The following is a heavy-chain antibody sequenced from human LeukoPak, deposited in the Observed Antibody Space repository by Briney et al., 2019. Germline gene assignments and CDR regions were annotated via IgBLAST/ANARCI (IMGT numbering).Heavy chain of an antibody. CDR2: IYHSGST. J-gene: IGHJ5*02. CDR3: ARGAGTEDRGP. V-gene: IGHV4-38-2*02. Sequence: SETLSLTCTVSGYSISSGYYWGWIRQPPGKGLEWIGSIYHSGSTYYNPSLKSRVTISVDTSKNQFSLKLSSVTAADTAVYYCARGAGTEDRGPWGQGTLVTVSS. CDR1: GYSISSGYY. D-gene: IGHD1-1*01.